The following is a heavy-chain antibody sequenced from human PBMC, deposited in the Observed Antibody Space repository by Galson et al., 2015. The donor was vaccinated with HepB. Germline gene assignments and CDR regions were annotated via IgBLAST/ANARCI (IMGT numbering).Heavy chain of an antibody. V-gene: IGHV2-5*02. CDR3: SRDRRFLFNKRVLDYFDQ. CDR2: IYWDGDD. J-gene: IGHJ4*02. D-gene: IGHD2/OR15-2a*01. Sequence: PALVKPTQTLTLTCTFSGFSLRDSGVGVGWIRQPPGKAPEWLALIYWDGDDRFSPTLRSRLNITKDTSRNQVVLTMNNMDPVDTATSFCSRDRRFLFNKRVLDYFDQCVQGTLFTVSS. CDR1: GFSLRDSGVG.